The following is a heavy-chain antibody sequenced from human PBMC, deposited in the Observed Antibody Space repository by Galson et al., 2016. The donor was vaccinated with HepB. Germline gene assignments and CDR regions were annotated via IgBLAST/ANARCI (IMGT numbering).Heavy chain of an antibody. Sequence: SLRLSCAASGFTFRSYGMNWVRQAPGKGLEWLSYISSTNIHYADSVRGRFTISRDNAKNSLFLQLNSLKDEDTAVYYCARGPAGLLDYWGQGLLVTVSS. D-gene: IGHD3-3*01. CDR3: ARGPAGLLDY. CDR2: ISSTNI. V-gene: IGHV3-48*02. CDR1: GFTFRSYG. J-gene: IGHJ4*02.